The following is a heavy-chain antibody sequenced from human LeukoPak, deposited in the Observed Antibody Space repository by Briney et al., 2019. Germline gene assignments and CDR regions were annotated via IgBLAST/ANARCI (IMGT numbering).Heavy chain of an antibody. CDR3: ARLEYYYGSGSYYNGDY. CDR2: IYSGGNT. J-gene: IGHJ4*02. D-gene: IGHD3-10*01. Sequence: GGSLRLSCAASEFSVGSNYMTWVRQAPGKGLEWVSVIYSGGNTYYADSVKGRFTISRDNSKNTLYLQMNSLRAEDTAVYYCARLEYYYGSGSYYNGDYWGQGTLVTASS. CDR1: EFSVGSNY. V-gene: IGHV3-53*01.